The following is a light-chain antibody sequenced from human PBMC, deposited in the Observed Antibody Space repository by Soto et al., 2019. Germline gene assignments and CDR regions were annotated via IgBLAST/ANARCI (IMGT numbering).Light chain of an antibody. J-gene: IGKJ4*01. CDR1: QSISSW. Sequence: DIQMTQSPSTLSASVGDRVTITCRASQSISSWLAWYQQKPGKAPKLLIYKASSLESGVPSRFSGSGSGTEFTLTISSLQPDDCATYYCQQYNSYRLTFGGGTKVEIK. CDR3: QQYNSYRLT. CDR2: KAS. V-gene: IGKV1-5*03.